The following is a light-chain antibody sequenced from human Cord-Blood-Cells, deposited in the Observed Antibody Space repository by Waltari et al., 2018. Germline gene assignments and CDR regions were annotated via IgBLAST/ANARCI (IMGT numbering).Light chain of an antibody. CDR1: QSISSY. CDR2: AAS. Sequence: DIQMTQSPYSLSASVGARVTITCRASQSISSYLNWYQQKPGKAPKLLIYAASSLQSGVPSRFSGSGSGTDFTLTISSLQPEDFATYYCQQSYSTPVTFGGGTKVEIK. V-gene: IGKV1-39*01. CDR3: QQSYSTPVT. J-gene: IGKJ4*01.